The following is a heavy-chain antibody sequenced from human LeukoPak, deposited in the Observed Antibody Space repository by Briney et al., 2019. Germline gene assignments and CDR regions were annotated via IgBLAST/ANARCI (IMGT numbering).Heavy chain of an antibody. D-gene: IGHD6-19*01. Sequence: SETLSLTCAVHVEPFSGYYWSWIRQPPGKGVEWIGEINHSGSTNYNPSLKSRVTISVDTSKNQFPLKLSSVSAADKAVYYCARVTGIGSGWFHYWGQGTLVTVSS. CDR2: INHSGST. J-gene: IGHJ4*02. CDR1: VEPFSGYY. CDR3: ARVTGIGSGWFHY. V-gene: IGHV4-34*01.